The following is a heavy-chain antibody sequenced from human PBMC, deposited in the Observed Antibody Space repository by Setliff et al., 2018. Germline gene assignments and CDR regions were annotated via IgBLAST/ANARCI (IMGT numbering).Heavy chain of an antibody. Sequence: SVKVSCKASGGTLRTYAFNWVRQAPGQGLEWVGGILPLFGSATYARKFQGRVTITADESTNAAYMELSSLISEDTSVYYCARDLEYSSSPNNWFDPWGQGTLVTVSS. CDR2: ILPLFGSA. V-gene: IGHV1-69*13. CDR1: GGTLRTYA. J-gene: IGHJ5*02. CDR3: ARDLEYSSSPNNWFDP. D-gene: IGHD6-6*01.